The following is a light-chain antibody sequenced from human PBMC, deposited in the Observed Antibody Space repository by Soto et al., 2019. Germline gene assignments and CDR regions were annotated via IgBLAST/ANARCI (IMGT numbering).Light chain of an antibody. Sequence: EIVLTQSPGTLSLSPGERATSSSRASQRVRSGYLAGNRQNLGQAPRLLINGASSRATGIPDRFSGSGSGTDFTLTISRLEPEDFAVYYCHQYDSSPLTFGGGTKVEIK. J-gene: IGKJ4*01. CDR3: HQYDSSPLT. CDR2: GAS. CDR1: QRVRSGY. V-gene: IGKV3-20*01.